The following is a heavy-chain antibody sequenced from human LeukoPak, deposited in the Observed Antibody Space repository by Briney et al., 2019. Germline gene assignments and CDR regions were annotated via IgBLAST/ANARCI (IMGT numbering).Heavy chain of an antibody. J-gene: IGHJ4*02. CDR1: GYTFSDYY. Sequence: ASVKVSCKASGYTFSDYYIHWVRQAPGQGLEWMGWINPNSGGTNYAQKFQGRVTMTRDTSISTAYMELSRLRSDDTAVYYCARDYYYYDSSGYDYWDQGTLVTVSS. CDR2: INPNSGGT. CDR3: ARDYYYYDSSGYDY. V-gene: IGHV1-2*02. D-gene: IGHD3-22*01.